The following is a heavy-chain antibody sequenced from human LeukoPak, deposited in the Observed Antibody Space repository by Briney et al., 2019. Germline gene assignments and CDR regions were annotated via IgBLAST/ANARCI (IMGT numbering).Heavy chain of an antibody. V-gene: IGHV1-69*04. CDR1: GGTFSSYA. Sequence: WASVKVSCKASGGTFSSYAISWVRQAPGQGLEWMGRIIPILGIANYAQKFQGRVTITADKSTSTAYTELSSLRSEDTAVYYCAGAPTSRDDYWGQGTLVTVSS. CDR2: IIPILGIA. J-gene: IGHJ4*02. CDR3: AGAPTSRDDY.